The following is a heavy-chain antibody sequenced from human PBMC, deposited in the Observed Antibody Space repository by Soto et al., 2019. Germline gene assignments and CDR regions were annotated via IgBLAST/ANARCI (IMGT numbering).Heavy chain of an antibody. J-gene: IGHJ6*03. Sequence: QVQLVQSGAEVKKPGSSVKVSCKASGGTFSSYTISWVRQAPGQGLEWMGRIIPILGIANYAQKFQGRVTLSADKTTSTDYMELSSLGSEDTAVYYWARALGGYDQPPDYYDYYDMDVWGKGTTVTVSS. CDR3: ARALGGYDQPPDYYDYYDMDV. V-gene: IGHV1-69*02. D-gene: IGHD5-12*01. CDR1: GGTFSSYT. CDR2: IIPILGIA.